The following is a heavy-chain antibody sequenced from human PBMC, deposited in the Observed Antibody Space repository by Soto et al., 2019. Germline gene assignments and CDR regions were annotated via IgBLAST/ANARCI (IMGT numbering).Heavy chain of an antibody. J-gene: IGHJ4*02. D-gene: IGHD1-26*01. CDR2: IWYDGSNK. Sequence: GGSLRLSCAASGFTFSSYGMHWVRQAPGKGLEWVAVIWYDGSNKYYADSVKGRFTISRDNSKNTLYLQMNSLRAEDTAVYYCARDAQGATPRGYFDYWGQGTLVTVSS. V-gene: IGHV3-33*01. CDR3: ARDAQGATPRGYFDY. CDR1: GFTFSSYG.